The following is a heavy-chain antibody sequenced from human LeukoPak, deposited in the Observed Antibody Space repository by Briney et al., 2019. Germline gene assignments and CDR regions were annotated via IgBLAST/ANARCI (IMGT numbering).Heavy chain of an antibody. CDR1: GYTFTGYY. D-gene: IGHD1-20*01. CDR3: ARGDNWNGNYYYGMDV. Sequence: GASVKVSCKASGYTFTGYYMHWVRQAPGQGLEWMGRINPNSGDTNYAQKFQGRVTMTRDTSISTAYMELSRLRSDDTAVYYCARGDNWNGNYYYGMDVWGQGTTVTVSS. J-gene: IGHJ6*02. V-gene: IGHV1-2*06. CDR2: INPNSGDT.